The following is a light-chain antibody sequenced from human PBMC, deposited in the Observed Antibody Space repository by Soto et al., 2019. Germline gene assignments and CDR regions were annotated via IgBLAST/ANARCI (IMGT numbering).Light chain of an antibody. CDR3: SSSAGSNNPFV. Sequence: QSALTQPPSASGSPGQSVTISCTGTNSDVGGYNYVSWYQQHPGKAPKLMIYDVSKRPSGVPDRFSGSKSGNTASLTVSGLQAEDEADYYCSSSAGSNNPFVFVTGTKLTV. V-gene: IGLV2-8*01. CDR2: DVS. J-gene: IGLJ1*01. CDR1: NSDVGGYNY.